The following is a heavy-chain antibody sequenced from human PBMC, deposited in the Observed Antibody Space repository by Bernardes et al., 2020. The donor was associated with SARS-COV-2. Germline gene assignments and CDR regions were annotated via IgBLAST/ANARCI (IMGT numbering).Heavy chain of an antibody. V-gene: IGHV3-23*01. D-gene: IGHD4-17*01. J-gene: IGHJ3*02. CDR1: GFTFSTYG. Sequence: GGSLRLSCAASGFTFSTYGMSWVRQAPGKGLEWVSSITQSSGGTYYADSVKGRFIISRDDSESTPYLQMNSLRVEDTAVYLCAKSLAVTARFGSFDIWRQETMVTVSS. CDR2: ITQSSGGT. CDR3: AKSLAVTARFGSFDI.